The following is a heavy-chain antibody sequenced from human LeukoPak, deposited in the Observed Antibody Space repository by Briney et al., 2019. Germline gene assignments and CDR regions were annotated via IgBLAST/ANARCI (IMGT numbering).Heavy chain of an antibody. CDR1: GFTFNDYD. D-gene: IGHD3-22*01. J-gene: IGHJ4*02. V-gene: IGHV3-11*04. CDR2: IRSSGSSM. Sequence: GESLRLSCAASGFTFNDYDMNWIRQAPGKGLEWVSYIRSSGSSMSYVDSVKGRFTVSRDNAKNSLYLQMNSLRAEDTAVYYCASSWGRAYYYDSSGYYSHWGQGTLVTVSS. CDR3: ASSWGRAYYYDSSGYYSH.